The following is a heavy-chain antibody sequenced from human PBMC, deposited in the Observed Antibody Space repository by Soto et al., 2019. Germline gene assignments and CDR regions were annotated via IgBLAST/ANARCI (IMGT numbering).Heavy chain of an antibody. D-gene: IGHD1-1*01. CDR1: GFTFSMYW. CDR3: TRGPRSTSTGTGAF. J-gene: IGHJ4*02. V-gene: IGHV3-74*01. CDR2: INDDGSHT. Sequence: GGSLRLSCAASGFTFSMYWMHWVRQVPGKGPEWVSRINDDGSHTDYADSVKGRFTISRDNAKNTLYLQMNDLRAEDTAVYYCTRGPRSTSTGTGAFWGQGTLVTVSS.